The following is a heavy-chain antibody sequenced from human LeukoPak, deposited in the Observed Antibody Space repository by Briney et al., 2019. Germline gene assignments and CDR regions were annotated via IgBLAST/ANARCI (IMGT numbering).Heavy chain of an antibody. Sequence: PSETLSLTCTVSGGSISSSSYYWGWIRQPPGKGLEWIGSIYYSGSTYYNPSLKSRVTISVDTSKNQFSLKLSSVTAADTAVYYCARSRSAGYSYGYYCDYWGQGTLVTVSS. D-gene: IGHD5-18*01. V-gene: IGHV4-39*07. J-gene: IGHJ4*02. CDR2: IYYSGST. CDR1: GGSISSSSYY. CDR3: ARSRSAGYSYGYYCDY.